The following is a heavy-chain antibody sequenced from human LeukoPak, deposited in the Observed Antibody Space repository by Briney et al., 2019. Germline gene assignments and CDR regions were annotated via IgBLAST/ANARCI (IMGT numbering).Heavy chain of an antibody. V-gene: IGHV4-59*12. CDR1: GGSISSYY. Sequence: PSETLSLTCTVSGGSISSYYWSWIRQPPGKGLEWIGYIDHTGITNYNPSLNSRVTISRDTSKNHFSLELSSVTAADTAVYYCAGGRRYSYGQGWFDPWGQGTLVTVSS. CDR3: AGGRRYSYGQGWFDP. J-gene: IGHJ5*02. CDR2: IDHTGIT. D-gene: IGHD5-18*01.